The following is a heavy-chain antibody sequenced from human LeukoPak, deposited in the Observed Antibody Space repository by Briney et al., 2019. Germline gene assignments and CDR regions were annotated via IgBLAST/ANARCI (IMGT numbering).Heavy chain of an antibody. J-gene: IGHJ4*02. Sequence: GGSLRLSCAASGFTFSSYVMSWVRQAPGKGLEWVSAISGSGGSTYYADSVKGRFTISRDNSKNTLNLQMNSLRAEDTAVYYCAKGVGYCTNGVCPSDYWGQGTLVTVSS. CDR2: ISGSGGST. CDR1: GFTFSSYV. D-gene: IGHD2-8*01. V-gene: IGHV3-23*01. CDR3: AKGVGYCTNGVCPSDY.